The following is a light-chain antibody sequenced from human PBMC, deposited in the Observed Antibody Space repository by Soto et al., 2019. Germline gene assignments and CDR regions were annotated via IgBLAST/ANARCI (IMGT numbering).Light chain of an antibody. CDR3: QHYNNWHPWT. Sequence: EIVMTQSPATLSVSPGERATLSCRASQSVSSNLAWYQQKPGQAPRLLIYGASTRATGIPARFSGSGSGTEFPLTISSLKSEDFAIHYCQHYNNWHPWTFDQGTKVEIK. V-gene: IGKV3-15*01. CDR1: QSVSSN. J-gene: IGKJ1*01. CDR2: GAS.